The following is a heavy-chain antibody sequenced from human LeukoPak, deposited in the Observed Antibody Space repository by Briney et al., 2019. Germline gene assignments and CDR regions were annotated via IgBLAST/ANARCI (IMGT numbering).Heavy chain of an antibody. D-gene: IGHD6-13*01. CDR3: ARGWSSSHDAFDI. CDR1: GGSFSGYY. CDR2: IYHSGST. Sequence: SETLSLTCAVYGGSFSGYYWSWIRQPPGKGLEWIGYIYHSGSTYYNPSLKSRVTISVDRSKNQFSLKLSSVTAADTAVYYCARGWSSSHDAFDIWGQGTMVTVSS. J-gene: IGHJ3*02. V-gene: IGHV4-34*01.